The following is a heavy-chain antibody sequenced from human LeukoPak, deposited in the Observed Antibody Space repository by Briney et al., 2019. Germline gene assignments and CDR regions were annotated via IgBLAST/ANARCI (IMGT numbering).Heavy chain of an antibody. Sequence: ASVKVSCKASGYTFTSYYMHWVRQAPGQGPEWMGTINPSGDSTSYAQKFQGRVTLTRDTSTTTVYMELSSLGSEDTAVYYCARGRFGYTGSYYVYWGQGTPVTVSS. CDR3: ARGRFGYTGSYYVY. CDR1: GYTFTSYY. V-gene: IGHV1-46*01. CDR2: INPSGDST. J-gene: IGHJ4*02. D-gene: IGHD1-26*01.